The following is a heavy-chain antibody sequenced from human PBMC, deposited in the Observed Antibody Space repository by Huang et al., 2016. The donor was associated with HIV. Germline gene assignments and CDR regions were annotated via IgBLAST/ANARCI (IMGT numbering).Heavy chain of an antibody. J-gene: IGHJ4*02. CDR1: GFSISSYW. V-gene: IGHV3-74*01. CDR3: ARDPRIQSWLNFFDY. D-gene: IGHD3-22*01. CDR2: INSDESST. Sequence: EVQLVESGGGLVQPGGSLRLSCASSGFSISSYWMHWVRQAPGKGLVWVSRINSDESSTSYADSVKGRFTIARDHAKNTLYLQMNSLRAEDTAVYYCARDPRIQSWLNFFDYWGQGTLVSVSS.